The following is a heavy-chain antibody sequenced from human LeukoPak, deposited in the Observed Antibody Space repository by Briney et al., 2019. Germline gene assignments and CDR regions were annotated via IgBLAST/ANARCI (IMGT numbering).Heavy chain of an antibody. CDR2: IYSGGST. J-gene: IGHJ6*03. CDR1: GFTVSSNY. CDR3: AAYYYYYMDV. Sequence: GGSLRLSCAASGFTVSSNYMSWVRQAPGKGLEWVSVIYSGGSTYYADSVKGRFTISRDNSKNTLYLQTNSLRAEDTAVYYCAAYYYYYMDVWGKGTTVTVSS. V-gene: IGHV3-66*02.